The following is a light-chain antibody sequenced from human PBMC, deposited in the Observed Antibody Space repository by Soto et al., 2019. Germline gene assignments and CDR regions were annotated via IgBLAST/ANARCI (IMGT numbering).Light chain of an antibody. Sequence: EIVLTQSPATLSLSPEERATLSCKASQNIRSHLAWYLQKPGQPPRLLIFGASNRATGIPARFSGSGSGTDFTLTISSLEPEDSGLYYCQQRSDWPLTFGGGARVEVK. J-gene: IGKJ4*01. CDR3: QQRSDWPLT. V-gene: IGKV3-11*01. CDR2: GAS. CDR1: QNIRSH.